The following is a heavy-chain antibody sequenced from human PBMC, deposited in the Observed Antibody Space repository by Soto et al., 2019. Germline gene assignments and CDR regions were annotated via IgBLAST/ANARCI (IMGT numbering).Heavy chain of an antibody. J-gene: IGHJ3*02. CDR1: GGSFSGYY. Sequence: SETLSLTCAVYGGSFSGYYWSWIRQPPGKGLEWIGEINHSGSTNYNPSLKSRVTISVDTSKNRFSLKLSSVTAADTDVYYCARACGGDCYNAFDIWGQGTMVTVSS. D-gene: IGHD2-21*02. CDR3: ARACGGDCYNAFDI. V-gene: IGHV4-34*01. CDR2: INHSGST.